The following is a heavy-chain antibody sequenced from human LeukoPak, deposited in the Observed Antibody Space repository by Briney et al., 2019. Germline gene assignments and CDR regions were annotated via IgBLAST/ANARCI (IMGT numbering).Heavy chain of an antibody. Sequence: GGSLRLSCAASGITFSSYWNHWVRQAPGKGLVWVSRINTDGSSTRYADSVKGRFTISRDNAKNTVYLQMNNLRAEDTALYYCGRHAYGGSPPLSWGQGALVTVSS. D-gene: IGHD3-10*01. CDR3: GRHAYGGSPPLS. J-gene: IGHJ4*02. CDR1: GITFSSYW. CDR2: INTDGSST. V-gene: IGHV3-74*01.